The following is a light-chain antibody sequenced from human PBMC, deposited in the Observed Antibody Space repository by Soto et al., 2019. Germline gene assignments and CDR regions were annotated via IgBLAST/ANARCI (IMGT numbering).Light chain of an antibody. Sequence: DVVLTQSPLSLPVALGQPASISCRSSQSLVFSDGNTYLNWYHQRPGQSPRRLIYKVSNRDSGFPDRLSGSGSGPDFTLKISRVEAEDVGVYYCMQTTRWLWTFGQGTKVEIK. CDR1: QSLVFSDGNTY. V-gene: IGKV2-30*01. CDR2: KVS. J-gene: IGKJ1*01. CDR3: MQTTRWLWT.